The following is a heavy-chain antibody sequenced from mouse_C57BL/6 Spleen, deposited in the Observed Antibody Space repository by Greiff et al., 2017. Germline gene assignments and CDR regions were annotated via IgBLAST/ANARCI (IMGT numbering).Heavy chain of an antibody. Sequence: EVQRVESGGGLVQPKGSLKLSCAASGFTFNTYAMHWVRQAPGKGLEWVARIRSKSSNYATYYADSVKDRFTISRDDSQSMLYLQMNNLKTEDTAMYYCVRDGPNYDYEGGYAMDYWGQGTSVTVSS. CDR3: VRDGPNYDYEGGYAMDY. J-gene: IGHJ4*01. V-gene: IGHV10-3*01. D-gene: IGHD2-4*01. CDR2: IRSKSSNYAT. CDR1: GFTFNTYA.